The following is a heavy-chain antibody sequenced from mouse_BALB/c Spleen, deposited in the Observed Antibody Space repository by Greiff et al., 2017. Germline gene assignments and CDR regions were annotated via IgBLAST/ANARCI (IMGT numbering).Heavy chain of an antibody. V-gene: IGHV3-8*02. CDR1: GDSITSGY. CDR2: ISYSGST. CDR3: ARGDGNYPYYAMDY. J-gene: IGHJ4*01. Sequence: EVQLQESGPSLVKPSQTLSLTCSVTGDSITSGYWNWIRKFPGNKLEYMGYISYSGSTYYNPSLKSRISITRDTSKNQYYLQLNSVTTEDTATYYCARGDGNYPYYAMDYWGQGTSVTVSS. D-gene: IGHD2-1*01.